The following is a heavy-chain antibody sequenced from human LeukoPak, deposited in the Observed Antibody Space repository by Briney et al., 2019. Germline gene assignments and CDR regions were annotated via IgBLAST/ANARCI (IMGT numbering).Heavy chain of an antibody. J-gene: IGHJ4*02. CDR3: ARKSVGSGTFDY. Sequence: PSETLSLTCAVSGYSISSSNWWGWIRQPPGKGLEWIGYIFHSGSTYYNPSLKSRVSMSVDTSKNQFSLKLSSVTAVDTAVYYCARKSVGSGTFDYWGQGTLVTASS. CDR2: IFHSGST. V-gene: IGHV4-28*01. CDR1: GYSISSSNW. D-gene: IGHD3-10*01.